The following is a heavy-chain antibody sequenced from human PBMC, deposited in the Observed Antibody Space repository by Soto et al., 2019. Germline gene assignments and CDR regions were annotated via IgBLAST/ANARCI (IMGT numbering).Heavy chain of an antibody. Sequence: QVQLVQSGAEVKKPGSSVKVSCQASGGTFNNFAFTWVGQAPGQGLEWLGGIMPVFHTTNIAQTFQDRITVTADDFTTTVYMEMTSLRYDDTAVYYCATATISPVSATLYHYGMDVWGQGTTVTVSS. CDR2: IMPVFHTT. V-gene: IGHV1-69*01. J-gene: IGHJ6*02. CDR3: ATATISPVSATLYHYGMDV. CDR1: GGTFNNFA. D-gene: IGHD6-25*01.